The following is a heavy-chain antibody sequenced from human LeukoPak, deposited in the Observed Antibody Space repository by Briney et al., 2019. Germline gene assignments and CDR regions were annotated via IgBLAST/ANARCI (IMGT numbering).Heavy chain of an antibody. V-gene: IGHV4-39*02. CDR2: VYFSGST. CDR3: ARDKWEPPRFFDL. D-gene: IGHD1-26*01. J-gene: IGHJ2*01. CDR1: GGSISSRNHY. Sequence: SETLSPTCTVSGGSISSRNHYWGWIRQSPGKALEWIGSVYFSGSTYYNPSLKSRVTMSIDTSGNQFYLLLKSVTAADTALYFCARDKWEPPRFFDLWGRGTLVTVSS.